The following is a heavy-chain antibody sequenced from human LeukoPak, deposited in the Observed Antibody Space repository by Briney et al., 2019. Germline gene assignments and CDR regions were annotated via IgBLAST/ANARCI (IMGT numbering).Heavy chain of an antibody. CDR1: GGSISSYY. D-gene: IGHD6-13*01. J-gene: IGHJ4*02. V-gene: IGHV4-59*01. Sequence: PSETLSLTCTVSGGSISSYYWSWIRQPPGKGLEWIGYIYYSGSTNYNPSLKSRVTISVDTSKNQFSLKLSSVTAADTAVYYCARVLIAAAGTYYFDYWGQGTLVTVSS. CDR2: IYYSGST. CDR3: ARVLIAAAGTYYFDY.